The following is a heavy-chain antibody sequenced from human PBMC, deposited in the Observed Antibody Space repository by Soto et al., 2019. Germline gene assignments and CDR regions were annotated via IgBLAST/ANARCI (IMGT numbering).Heavy chain of an antibody. CDR2: IWYDGSNN. V-gene: IGHV3-33*01. J-gene: IGHJ4*02. CDR1: GFTFSSYG. CDR3: ARMYGWGGGFDY. Sequence: QVQLVESGGGVVQPGRSLRLSCAASGFTFSSYGMHWVRQAPGKGLEWVAVIWYDGSNNYYADSVKGRFTISRDNSKHALYVQMTSRRAEDTAVYYCARMYGWGGGFDYWGEGTLVTVS. D-gene: IGHD3-10*01.